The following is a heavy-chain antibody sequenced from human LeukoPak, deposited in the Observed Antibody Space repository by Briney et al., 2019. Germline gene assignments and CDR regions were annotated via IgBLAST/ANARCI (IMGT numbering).Heavy chain of an antibody. J-gene: IGHJ5*02. V-gene: IGHV5-51*03. Sequence: GDSLKNSCKGPEYAFANYWIGWVRQTPGRGLEWMGITHPATSITHYRPSFQGQVTISFDRSLSTAYLQWTSLKASDSGMYFCARRKFYDTYPGPWGRGTLVTVSS. CDR1: EYAFANYW. CDR3: ARRKFYDTYPGP. CDR2: THPATSIT. D-gene: IGHD2/OR15-2a*01.